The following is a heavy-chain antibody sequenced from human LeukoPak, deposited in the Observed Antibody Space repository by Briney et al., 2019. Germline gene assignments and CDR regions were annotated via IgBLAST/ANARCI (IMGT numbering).Heavy chain of an antibody. V-gene: IGHV4-59*01. CDR3: AGGGYSYGPDAFDI. D-gene: IGHD5-18*01. CDR2: IYYSGST. Sequence: SETLSLTCTVSGGSISSYYWSWIRQPPGKGLEWIGYIYYSGSTNYNPSLKSRVTISVDTSKNQFSLKLSSVTAADTAVYYCAGGGYSYGPDAFDIWGQGTMVIVSS. CDR1: GGSISSYY. J-gene: IGHJ3*02.